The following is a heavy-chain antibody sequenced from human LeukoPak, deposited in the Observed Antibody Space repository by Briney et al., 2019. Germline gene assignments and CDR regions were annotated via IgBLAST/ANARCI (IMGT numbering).Heavy chain of an antibody. Sequence: GGSLRLSCAASGFTFSSYGMHWVRQAPGKGLEWVAVISYDGSNKYYADSVKGRFTISRDNSENTLYLQMISLRPDDTAVYYCADNKRGRNYYYYMDVWGKGTTVTISS. CDR3: ADNKRGRNYYYYMDV. V-gene: IGHV3-30*03. CDR2: ISYDGSNK. D-gene: IGHD2/OR15-2a*01. J-gene: IGHJ6*03. CDR1: GFTFSSYG.